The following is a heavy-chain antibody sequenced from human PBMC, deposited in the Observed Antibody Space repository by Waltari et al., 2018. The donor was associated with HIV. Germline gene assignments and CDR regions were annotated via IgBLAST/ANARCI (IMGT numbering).Heavy chain of an antibody. CDR3: AKGAFDMVVVSALDS. D-gene: IGHD2-21*01. V-gene: IGHV3-23*01. CDR2: ISGSGSTI. J-gene: IGHJ5*01. Sequence: EVQLLESGGGLVQPGGSLRLSCAASGFTFSSYAMSWVRQAPGKGFQWVSIISGSGSTIYSADSVKGRVTISRDNSENTLYLQINSLRAEDMAVYYCAKGAFDMVVVSALDSWGHGTLVTVSS. CDR1: GFTFSSYA.